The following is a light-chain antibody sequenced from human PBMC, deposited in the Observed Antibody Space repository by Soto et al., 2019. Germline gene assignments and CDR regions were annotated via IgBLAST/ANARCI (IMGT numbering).Light chain of an antibody. J-gene: IGLJ1*01. Sequence: QSVLTQPASVSGSVGQSITISCTGASSDVGSYNLVSWYQHHPGKAPKLIIYEGTKRPSGVSNRFSGSKSGNTASLKISGLLAEDEADYYCCSYAGSTIPYVFGTGTKVTVL. V-gene: IGLV2-23*01. CDR1: SSDVGSYNL. CDR3: CSYAGSTIPYV. CDR2: EGT.